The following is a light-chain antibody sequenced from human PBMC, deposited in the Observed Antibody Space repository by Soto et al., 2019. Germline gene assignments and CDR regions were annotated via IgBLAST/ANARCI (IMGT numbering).Light chain of an antibody. J-gene: IGKJ5*01. V-gene: IGKV1-39*01. CDR2: KAS. CDR3: QQYGTSPLT. Sequence: DIQMTQCTSSLSACLGDRVAITCRASESIFSHLNWFQQKPGKAPKFLIYKASSLEGRVPSRFSGSGSGTEFTLTISRLEPEDFAVYHCQQYGTSPLTFGQGTRLEIK. CDR1: ESIFSH.